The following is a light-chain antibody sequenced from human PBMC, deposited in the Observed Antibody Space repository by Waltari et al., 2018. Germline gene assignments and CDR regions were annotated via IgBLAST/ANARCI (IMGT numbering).Light chain of an antibody. CDR2: KAS. Sequence: DIQMTQSPSSLSASVGDRVTITCRASQSISTWLAWFQLKPGKAPKLLIYKASNLESGVPSRFSGSGSGTEFTLTIGSLLPEDFATYYCQQSYITPLTFGGGTKVEIK. CDR3: QQSYITPLT. V-gene: IGKV1-5*03. CDR1: QSISTW. J-gene: IGKJ4*01.